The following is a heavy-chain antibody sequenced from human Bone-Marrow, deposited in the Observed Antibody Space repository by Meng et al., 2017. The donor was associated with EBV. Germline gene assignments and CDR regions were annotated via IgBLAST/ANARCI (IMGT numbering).Heavy chain of an antibody. J-gene: IGHJ4*02. CDR3: AREGGFYSSSPDY. D-gene: IGHD6-6*01. Sequence: QDQLQSSVSGLSTPWGTRSLTCTATVVSISRVNWWSWARQSRAKGLQWIWEIYHSGGTNYNPSLKSRVNISVDEAKNQFSLKLTSVTAAHTAVYDCAREGGFYSSSPDYWGPGTLVTVSS. CDR1: VVSISRVNW. CDR2: IYHSGGT. V-gene: IGHV4-4*02.